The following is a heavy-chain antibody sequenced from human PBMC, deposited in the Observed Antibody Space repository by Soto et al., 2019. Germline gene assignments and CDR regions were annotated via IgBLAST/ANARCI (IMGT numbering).Heavy chain of an antibody. CDR2: IDEYGSTI. CDR3: TRDIGGKGAY. CDR1: GFTFSSYW. Sequence: XVSLRLSCAASGFTFSSYWMHWVRQVPGKGLLWVSRIDEYGSTINYADSVKGRFTISRDNARNTLYLEMNSLRAEDTALYYCTRDIGGKGAYWGPGTLVTVSS. J-gene: IGHJ4*02. V-gene: IGHV3-74*01. D-gene: IGHD3-10*01.